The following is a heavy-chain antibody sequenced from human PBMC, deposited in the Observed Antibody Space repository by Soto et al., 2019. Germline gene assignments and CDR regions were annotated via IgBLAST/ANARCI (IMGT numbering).Heavy chain of an antibody. D-gene: IGHD3-16*01. CDR1: GFTLSNYA. J-gene: IGHJ6*02. CDR3: ARRKGGDYFAIDVDDYDMDV. Sequence: GGSLRLSCAASGFTLSNYAVNWVRQAPGKGLEWVSYISSDSRYIYHGDSGKGRFTISRDNARNSVYLQMNSLRDEDTAAYYCARRKGGDYFAIDVDDYDMDVWGQGTTVTVSS. V-gene: IGHV3-21*01. CDR2: ISSDSRYI.